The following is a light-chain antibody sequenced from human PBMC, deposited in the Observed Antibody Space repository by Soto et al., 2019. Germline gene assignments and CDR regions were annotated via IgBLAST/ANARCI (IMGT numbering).Light chain of an antibody. CDR1: QSLLHSNGYNY. Sequence: EIVMTQSPLSLPVTPGEPASISCRSSQSLLHSNGYNYLDWYLQKAGQSPQLLIYLGSNRASGVPDRFSGSGSGTDFTLKISIVEAEDVGIYFCMQALQTPWTFGQGTKVEIK. V-gene: IGKV2-28*01. CDR2: LGS. CDR3: MQALQTPWT. J-gene: IGKJ1*01.